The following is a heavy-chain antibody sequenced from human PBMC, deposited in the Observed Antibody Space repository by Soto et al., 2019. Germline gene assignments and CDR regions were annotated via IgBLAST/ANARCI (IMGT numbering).Heavy chain of an antibody. J-gene: IGHJ6*02. CDR3: ARDLRTLYGMDV. CDR1: GFTVSSNY. V-gene: IGHV3-53*01. CDR2: IYSGDTT. Sequence: EVRLVESGGGLIQPGGSLRLSCAASGFTVSSNYMSWVRQAPGKGLEWVSVIYSGDTTYYADSVKGRFTISRDHSKNTLYLQMNSLRAEDTAVYYCARDLRTLYGMDVWGQGTTVTVSS.